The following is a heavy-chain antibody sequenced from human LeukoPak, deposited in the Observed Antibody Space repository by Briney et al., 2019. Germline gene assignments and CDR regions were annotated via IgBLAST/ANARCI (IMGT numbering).Heavy chain of an antibody. Sequence: GGSLRLSCAASGFTFSNYNMNWVRQAPGKRLEWVSSISSSNNYIYYADSVKGRFTISRDNAKNSLYLQMNSLRAEDTAVYYCARRSPNYYFDYWGQGTPVTVSS. CDR1: GFTFSNYN. CDR3: ARRSPNYYFDY. J-gene: IGHJ4*02. CDR2: ISSSNNYI. V-gene: IGHV3-21*01.